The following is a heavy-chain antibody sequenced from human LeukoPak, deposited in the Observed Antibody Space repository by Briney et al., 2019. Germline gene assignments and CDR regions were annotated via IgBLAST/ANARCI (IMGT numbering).Heavy chain of an antibody. CDR1: GFAFSSYA. CDR2: ISGSGGST. Sequence: GGSLRLSCAASGFAFSSYAMSWVRPAPGKGLEWVSVISGSGGSTYSADSVKGRFTISRDNSKNTLYLQMNSLRAEDTAVYFCAKSQDGGRLFHFDYWGQGTLVTVSS. D-gene: IGHD1-26*01. J-gene: IGHJ4*02. V-gene: IGHV3-23*01. CDR3: AKSQDGGRLFHFDY.